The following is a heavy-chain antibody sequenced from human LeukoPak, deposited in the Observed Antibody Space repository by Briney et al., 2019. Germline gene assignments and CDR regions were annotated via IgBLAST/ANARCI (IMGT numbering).Heavy chain of an antibody. CDR2: INHSGST. V-gene: IGHV4-34*01. D-gene: IGHD6-19*01. Sequence: SETLSLTCAVYGGSFSGYYWSWIRQPPGKGLERIGEINHSGSTNYNPSLKSRVTISVDTSKNQFSLKLSSVTAADTAVYYCASRYSSGWYYGMDVWGKGTTVTVSS. CDR1: GGSFSGYY. J-gene: IGHJ6*04. CDR3: ASRYSSGWYYGMDV.